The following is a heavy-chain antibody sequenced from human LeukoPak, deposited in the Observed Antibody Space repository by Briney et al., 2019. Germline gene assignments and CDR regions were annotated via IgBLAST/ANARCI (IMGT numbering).Heavy chain of an antibody. CDR2: INSDGSST. CDR1: GFTFSSYW. J-gene: IGHJ4*02. D-gene: IGHD5-24*01. V-gene: IGHV3-74*01. CDR3: ASESVGWLQSRGPFDY. Sequence: PGGSLRLSCAASGFTFSSYWMHWVRQAPGKGLVWVSRINSDGSSTSYADSVKGRFTISRDNAKNTLYLQMNSLRAEDTAVYYCASESVGWLQSRGPFDYWGQGTLVTVSS.